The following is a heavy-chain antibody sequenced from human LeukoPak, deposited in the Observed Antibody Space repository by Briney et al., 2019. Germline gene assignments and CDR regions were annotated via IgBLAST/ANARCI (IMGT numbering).Heavy chain of an antibody. V-gene: IGHV3-21*01. CDR3: AGTRNVDY. CDR2: ISSSSDYI. CDR1: GFTFSSYN. J-gene: IGHJ4*02. Sequence: GGSLRLSCAASGFTFSSYNMNWVRQAPGKGLEWVSSISSSSDYIYYADSVKGRFAISRDNSKNTLYLQMNSLRAEDTAVYYCAGTRNVDYWGQGTLVTVSS. D-gene: IGHD3/OR15-3a*01.